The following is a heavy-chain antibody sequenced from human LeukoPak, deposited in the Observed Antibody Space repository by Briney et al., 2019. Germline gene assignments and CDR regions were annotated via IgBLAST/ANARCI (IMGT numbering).Heavy chain of an antibody. D-gene: IGHD6-19*01. J-gene: IGHJ6*03. CDR1: GYTLTELS. V-gene: IGHV1-2*02. CDR2: INPNSGGT. Sequence: ASVKVSCKVSGYTLTELSMHWVRQAPGQGLEWMGWINPNSGGTNYAQKFQGRVTMTRDTSISTAYMELSRLRSDDTAVYYCARDGWYISYMDVWGKGTTVTVSS. CDR3: ARDGWYISYMDV.